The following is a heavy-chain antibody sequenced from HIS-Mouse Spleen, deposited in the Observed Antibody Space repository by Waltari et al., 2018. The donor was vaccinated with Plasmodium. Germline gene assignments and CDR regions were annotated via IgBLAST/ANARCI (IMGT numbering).Heavy chain of an antibody. CDR3: AKDRRSSSWYVDY. CDR1: GFTFRSYG. J-gene: IGHJ4*02. D-gene: IGHD6-13*01. V-gene: IGHV3-30*18. CDR2: ISYDGSNK. Sequence: QVQLVEYGGGVVQPGRSLRLSCAASGFTFRSYGMHWARQAPGKGLGWVAVISYDGSNKYYADSVKGRFTISRDNSKNTLYLQMNSLRAEDTAVYYCAKDRRSSSWYVDYWGQGTLVTVSS.